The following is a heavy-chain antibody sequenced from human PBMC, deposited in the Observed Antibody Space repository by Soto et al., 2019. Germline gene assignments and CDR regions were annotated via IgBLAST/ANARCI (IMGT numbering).Heavy chain of an antibody. J-gene: IGHJ4*02. D-gene: IGHD1-20*01. CDR1: GFSLRNYA. V-gene: IGHV3-23*01. Sequence: PGESLGLSCEPSGFSLRNYAMTWVRQAPGLGLEWVSLISANDVGTYYAESVKTRLTISTDQPRNTVYLQMDSLRADDTAIYYCAQAKFEYNWNTRPHIHYRGQGPVGTVSS. CDR3: AQAKFEYNWNTRPHIHY. CDR2: ISANDVGT.